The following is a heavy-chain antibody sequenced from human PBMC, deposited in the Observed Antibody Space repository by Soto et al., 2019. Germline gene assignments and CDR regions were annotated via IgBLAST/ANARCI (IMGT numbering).Heavy chain of an antibody. V-gene: IGHV3-23*01. D-gene: IGHD1-20*01. CDR2: VSGSGGST. Sequence: EVQLLESGGGLVQPGGSLRLSCAASGFTFSSYAMSWVRQAPGKGLEWISAVSGSGGSTYYADSVKGRFTISRDNSKDTLYLQMSNRRAGDTAVYYCAKPPDYNWNDYWGQGTLVTVSS. CDR3: AKPPDYNWNDY. CDR1: GFTFSSYA. J-gene: IGHJ4*02.